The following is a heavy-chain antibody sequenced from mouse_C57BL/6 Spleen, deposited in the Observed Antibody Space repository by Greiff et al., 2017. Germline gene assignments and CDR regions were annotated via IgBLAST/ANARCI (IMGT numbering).Heavy chain of an antibody. CDR3: ARRDGNYVGFAY. Sequence: QVQLQQSGAELVRPGSSVKLSCKASGYTFTSYWMDWVKQRPGQGLEWIGNIYPSDSETHYNQKFKDKATLTVDKSSSTAYMQLSSLTSEDSAVYYCARRDGNYVGFAYWGQGTLVTVSA. CDR2: IYPSDSET. V-gene: IGHV1-61*01. J-gene: IGHJ3*01. D-gene: IGHD2-1*01. CDR1: GYTFTSYW.